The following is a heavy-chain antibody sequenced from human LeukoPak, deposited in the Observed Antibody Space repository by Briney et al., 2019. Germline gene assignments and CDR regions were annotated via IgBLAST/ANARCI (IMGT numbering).Heavy chain of an antibody. V-gene: IGHV3-30*04. CDR2: ISYDGSNK. CDR1: GFTFSSYA. J-gene: IGHJ4*02. D-gene: IGHD3-22*01. Sequence: PGRSLRLSCAASGFTFSSYAMHWVRQAPGKGLEWEAVISYDGSNKYYADSVKGRFTISRDNSKNTLYLQMNSLRAEDTAVYYCARGGVVVITPFDYWGQGTLVTVSS. CDR3: ARGGVVVITPFDY.